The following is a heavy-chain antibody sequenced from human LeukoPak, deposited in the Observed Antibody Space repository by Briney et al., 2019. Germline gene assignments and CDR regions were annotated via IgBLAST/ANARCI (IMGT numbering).Heavy chain of an antibody. Sequence: SVKVSCKAPGGTFSSYAISWVRQAPGQGLEWMGGIIPIFGTANYAQKFQGRVTITTDESTITAYMELSSLGSEDTAVYYCAIEESSSQYYDFWSGYYPWGQGTLVTVSS. J-gene: IGHJ5*02. CDR2: IIPIFGTA. CDR1: GGTFSSYA. D-gene: IGHD3-3*01. CDR3: AIEESSSQYYDFWSGYYP. V-gene: IGHV1-69*05.